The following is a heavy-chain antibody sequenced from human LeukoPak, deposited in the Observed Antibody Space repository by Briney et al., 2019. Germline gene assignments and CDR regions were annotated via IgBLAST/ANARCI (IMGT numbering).Heavy chain of an antibody. CDR3: ARDRSDQELVPPYYYYYYMDV. CDR1: GGSISSGGYY. V-gene: IGHV4-31*03. Sequence: PSETLSLTCTVSGGSISSGGYYWSWIRQHPGKGLEWIGYIYYSGSTYYNPSLKSRVTMSVDTSKNQFSLKLSSVTAADTAVYYCARDRSDQELVPPYYYYYYMDVWGKGTTVTVSS. CDR2: IYYSGST. D-gene: IGHD6-6*01. J-gene: IGHJ6*03.